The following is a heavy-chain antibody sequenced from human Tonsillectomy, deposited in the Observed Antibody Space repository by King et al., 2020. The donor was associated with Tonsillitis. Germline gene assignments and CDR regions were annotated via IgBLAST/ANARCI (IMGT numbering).Heavy chain of an antibody. V-gene: IGHV3-74*01. CDR3: VRDLGGVDD. J-gene: IGHJ4*02. Sequence: EVQLVESGGGLVQPGGSLRLACEVSGLNFVKYWMIWVRQVPGKGLVWVSRINPDGSLRSYADSVKGRFTISRDNDKSTVYLQMSSLRVEDTALYYCVRDLGGVDDWGQGTLVTVSS. CDR1: GLNFVKYW. D-gene: IGHD2-8*01. CDR2: INPDGSLR.